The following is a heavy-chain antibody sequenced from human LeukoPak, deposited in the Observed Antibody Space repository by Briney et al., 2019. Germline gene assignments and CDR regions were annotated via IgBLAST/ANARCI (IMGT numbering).Heavy chain of an antibody. V-gene: IGHV1-69*13. CDR3: ARGKKVVPAAMPLDY. Sequence: SVKVSCKASGGTFSSYAISWVRQAPGQGLEWMGGIIPIFGTANYAQKFQGRVTITADESTSTAYMELSSLRSEDTAVYYCARGKKVVPAAMPLDYWGQGTLVTVSS. CDR1: GGTFSSYA. J-gene: IGHJ4*02. D-gene: IGHD2-2*01. CDR2: IIPIFGTA.